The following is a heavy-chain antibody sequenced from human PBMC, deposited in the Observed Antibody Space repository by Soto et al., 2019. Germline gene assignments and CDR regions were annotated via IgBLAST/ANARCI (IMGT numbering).Heavy chain of an antibody. CDR3: AKGRGGSYSAPSR. J-gene: IGHJ4*02. CDR2: ISGSGGST. Sequence: AGGSLRLSCAASGFRFSSYWMHWVRQAPGKGLVWVSAISGSGGSTYYADSVKGRFTISRDNSKNTLYLQMNSLRAEDTAVYYCAKGRGGSYSAPSRWGQGTLVTVSS. V-gene: IGHV3-23*01. D-gene: IGHD1-26*01. CDR1: GFRFSSYW.